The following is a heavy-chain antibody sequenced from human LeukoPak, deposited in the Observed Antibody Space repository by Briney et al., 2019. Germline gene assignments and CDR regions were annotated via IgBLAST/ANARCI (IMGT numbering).Heavy chain of an antibody. CDR2: ISAYNGNT. CDR1: GYTFTGYY. CDR3: ASTVTTGSGHYFDY. J-gene: IGHJ4*02. Sequence: GASVKVSCKASGYTFTGYYMHWVRQAPGQGLEWMGWISAYNGNTNYAQKLRGRVTMTTDTSTSTAYMELRSLRSDDTAVYYCASTVTTGSGHYFDYWGQGTLVTVSS. D-gene: IGHD4-11*01. V-gene: IGHV1-18*04.